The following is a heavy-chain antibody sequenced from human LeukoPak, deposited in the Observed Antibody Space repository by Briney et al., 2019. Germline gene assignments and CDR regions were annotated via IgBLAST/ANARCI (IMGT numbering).Heavy chain of an antibody. CDR1: GGTFSSYA. J-gene: IGHJ4*02. CDR2: FDPEDGET. CDR3: ATPPARGGPYYYGSGAFDY. V-gene: IGHV1-24*01. Sequence: ASVKVSCKASGGTFSSYAISWVRQAPGQGLEWMGGFDPEDGETIYAQKFQGRVTMTEDTSTDTAYMELSSLRSEDTAVYYCATPPARGGPYYYGSGAFDYWGQGTLVTVSS. D-gene: IGHD3-10*01.